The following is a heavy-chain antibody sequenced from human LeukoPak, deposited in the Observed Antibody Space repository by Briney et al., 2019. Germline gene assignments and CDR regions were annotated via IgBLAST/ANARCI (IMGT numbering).Heavy chain of an antibody. D-gene: IGHD2-2*01. CDR3: ARDRCSSTSCHHYFDY. V-gene: IGHV6-1*01. CDR2: TYYRSKWYN. J-gene: IGHJ4*02. Sequence: SQTLSLTCAISGDSVSSNSAAWNWIRQSPSRGLEWLGRTYYRSKWYNDYAVSVKSRITINPDTSKNQFSLQLNSVTPEDTAVYYCARDRCSSTSCHHYFDYWGQGTLVTVSS. CDR1: GDSVSSNSAA.